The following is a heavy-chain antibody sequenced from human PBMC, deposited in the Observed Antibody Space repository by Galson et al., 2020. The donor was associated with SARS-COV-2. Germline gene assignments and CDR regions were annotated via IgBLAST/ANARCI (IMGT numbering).Heavy chain of an antibody. V-gene: IGHV3-33*01. D-gene: IGHD3-16*01. CDR3: ARGNGSGAYLIDY. CDR2: IWSDGSDR. CDR1: GFSFVNYA. J-gene: IGHJ4*02. Sequence: GESLKISCSASGFSFVNYAMHWVRQAPGKGLEWVALIWSDGSDRNYADSVKGRFTISRDNSKSTLYLQMNNLRDEDTAIYYCARGNGSGAYLIDYCGQGTLVTVSS.